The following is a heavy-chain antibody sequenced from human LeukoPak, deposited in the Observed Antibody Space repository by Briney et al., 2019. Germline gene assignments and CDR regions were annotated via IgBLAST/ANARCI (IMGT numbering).Heavy chain of an antibody. Sequence: ASVKVSCKASGYTFTSYDFNWVRQAAGQRPEWMGWMSPNSGNTGYAQKFQDRVTMTRNTSISTAYMELSSLRSDDTAVYYCARGPPNWGYDYWGPGTLVTVSS. J-gene: IGHJ4*02. CDR3: ARGPPNWGYDY. V-gene: IGHV1-8*01. D-gene: IGHD7-27*01. CDR1: GYTFTSYD. CDR2: MSPNSGNT.